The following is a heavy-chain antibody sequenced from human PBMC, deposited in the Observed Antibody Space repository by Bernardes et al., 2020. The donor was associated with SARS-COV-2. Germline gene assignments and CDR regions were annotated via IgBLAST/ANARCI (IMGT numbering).Heavy chain of an antibody. CDR1: GYTFTGYY. D-gene: IGHD6-19*01. Sequence: ASVKVSCKASGYTFTGYYMHWVRQAPGQGLEWMGWINPNSGGTNYAQKFQGRVTMTRDTSISTAYMELSRLTSDDTAVYYCARDTYSSGCHDYWGQGTLVTVSS. CDR3: ARDTYSSGCHDY. CDR2: INPNSGGT. J-gene: IGHJ4*02. V-gene: IGHV1-2*02.